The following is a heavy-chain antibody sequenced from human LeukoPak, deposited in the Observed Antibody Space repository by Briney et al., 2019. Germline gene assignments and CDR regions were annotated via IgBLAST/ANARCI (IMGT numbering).Heavy chain of an antibody. V-gene: IGHV1-46*01. CDR3: ARGGHGTSVAVAGTGDY. Sequence: ASVKVSCKASGYTFTSYGISWVRQAPGQGLEWMGIIDPSGGSTIYAQKFQGRVTMTRDMSTSTVYMQLSSLRSDDTAVYYCARGGHGTSVAVAGTGDYWGQGTLVTVSS. D-gene: IGHD6-19*01. J-gene: IGHJ4*02. CDR2: IDPSGGST. CDR1: GYTFTSYG.